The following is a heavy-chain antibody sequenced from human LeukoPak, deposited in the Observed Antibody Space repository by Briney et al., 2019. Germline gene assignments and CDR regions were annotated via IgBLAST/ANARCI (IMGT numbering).Heavy chain of an antibody. CDR1: GFTFSSYG. D-gene: IGHD7-27*01. CDR2: LYGGGNT. J-gene: IGHJ4*02. Sequence: PGGSLRLSCAASGFTFSSYGMHWVRQAPGKGLEWVSILYGGGNTYYADSVKGRFTISRDNSKNTLYLQMNSLRAEDTAMYYCARERDNSGPFDYWGQGTLVTVSS. V-gene: IGHV3-53*01. CDR3: ARERDNSGPFDY.